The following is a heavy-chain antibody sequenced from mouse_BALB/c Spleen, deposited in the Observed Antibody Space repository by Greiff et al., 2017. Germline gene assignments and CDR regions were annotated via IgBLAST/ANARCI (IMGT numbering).Heavy chain of an antibody. J-gene: IGHJ3*01. Sequence: EVQLHQSGPELVKPGASVKMSCKASGYTFTSYVMHWVKQKPGQGLEWIGYINPYNDGTKYNEKFKGKATLTSDKSSSTAYMELSSLTSEDSAVYYCARKEAIPTAPWFAYWGQGTLVTVSA. CDR3: ARKEAIPTAPWFAY. CDR2: INPYNDGT. CDR1: GYTFTSYV. D-gene: IGHD1-2*01. V-gene: IGHV1-14*01.